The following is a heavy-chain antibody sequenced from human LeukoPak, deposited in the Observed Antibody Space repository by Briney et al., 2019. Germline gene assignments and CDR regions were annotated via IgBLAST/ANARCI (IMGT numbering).Heavy chain of an antibody. CDR3: ARTTTLPYYYYYYMDV. Sequence: SETLSLTCAVYGGSFSGYYWSWIRQPPGKGLEWIGEINHSGSTNYNPFLKSRVTISVDTSKNQFSLKLSSVTAADTAVYYCARTTTLPYYYYYYMDVWGKGTTVTVSS. J-gene: IGHJ6*03. D-gene: IGHD1-1*01. CDR1: GGSFSGYY. V-gene: IGHV4-34*01. CDR2: INHSGST.